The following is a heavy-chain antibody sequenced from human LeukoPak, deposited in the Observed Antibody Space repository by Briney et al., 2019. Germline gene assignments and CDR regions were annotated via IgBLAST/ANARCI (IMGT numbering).Heavy chain of an antibody. J-gene: IGHJ4*02. CDR1: GFTFSSYA. Sequence: PGGSLRLSCAASGFTFSSYAMSWVRQAPGKGLEWVSGITGGGSTYYADSVKGRFTISRDNSKNTLYLQMNSLRAEDTAVYYCAPPPRAWFGYWGQGTLVTVSS. CDR2: ITGGGST. CDR3: APPPRAWFGY. V-gene: IGHV3-23*01.